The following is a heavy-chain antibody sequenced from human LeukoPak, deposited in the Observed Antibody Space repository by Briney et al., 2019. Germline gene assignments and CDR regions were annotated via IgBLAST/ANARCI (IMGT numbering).Heavy chain of an antibody. CDR2: IYTSGST. CDR1: GGSISSGSYY. J-gene: IGHJ4*02. V-gene: IGHV4-61*02. D-gene: IGHD4-17*01. Sequence: SQTLSLTCTVSGGSISSGSYYWSWIRQPAGKGLEWIGRIYTSGSTNYNPSLKSRVTISVDKSKNQFSLKLSSVTAADTAVYYCASLVIGDGDYVLDYWGQGTLVTVSS. CDR3: ASLVIGDGDYVLDY.